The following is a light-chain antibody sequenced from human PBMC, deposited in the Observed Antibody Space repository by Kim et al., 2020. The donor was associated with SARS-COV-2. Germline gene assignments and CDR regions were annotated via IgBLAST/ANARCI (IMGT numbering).Light chain of an antibody. Sequence: DIRMTQSPSSLSASVGDRVTITCRPSQSVSTYLNWYQQKPRKAPKLLIYATSTLQTGVPSRFSGSGSETAFTLTISDLQPDDFATYYCQQTYSSPWTFGQGTKVDIK. CDR1: QSVSTY. J-gene: IGKJ1*01. CDR2: ATS. CDR3: QQTYSSPWT. V-gene: IGKV1-39*01.